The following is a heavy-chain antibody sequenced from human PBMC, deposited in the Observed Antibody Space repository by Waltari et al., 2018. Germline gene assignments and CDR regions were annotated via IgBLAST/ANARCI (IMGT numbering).Heavy chain of an antibody. CDR2: IIPIFGTA. V-gene: IGHV1-69*01. CDR3: ARARQLGFFDY. D-gene: IGHD6-6*01. Sequence: QVQLVQSGAEVKKPGSSVKVSCTASGAPFSSYAISWVRQAPGQGLEWMGGIIPIFGTANYAQKFQGRVTITADESTSTAYMELSSLRSEDTAVYYCARARQLGFFDYWGQGTLVTVSS. J-gene: IGHJ4*02. CDR1: GAPFSSYA.